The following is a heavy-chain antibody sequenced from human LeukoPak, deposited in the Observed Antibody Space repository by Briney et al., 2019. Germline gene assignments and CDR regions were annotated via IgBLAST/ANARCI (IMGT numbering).Heavy chain of an antibody. D-gene: IGHD2-2*01. CDR1: GYSFTTYW. CDR3: ARRQGCSSTSCPPDY. Sequence: GESLKISCRGSGYSFTTYWIGWVRQMPGKGLEWMGVTYPGDSDSRYTPSFQGHVTMSADKSINTAYLQWSSLKASDTAMYYCARRQGCSSTSCPPDYWGQGTLVTVSP. V-gene: IGHV5-51*01. J-gene: IGHJ4*02. CDR2: TYPGDSDS.